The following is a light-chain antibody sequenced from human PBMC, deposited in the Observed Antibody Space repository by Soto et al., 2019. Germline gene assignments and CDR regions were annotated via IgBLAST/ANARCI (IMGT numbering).Light chain of an antibody. CDR1: QGISNY. V-gene: IGKV1-27*01. Sequence: DIQMTQSPSSLSASVGDRVTITCRASQGISNYLAWYQQKPGKVHKLLIYAASTLQSGVPSRFSGSGSGTEFPLTISSLQPEDVATYYCQKYNSAPRTFGQGTKVEIK. CDR3: QKYNSAPRT. CDR2: AAS. J-gene: IGKJ1*01.